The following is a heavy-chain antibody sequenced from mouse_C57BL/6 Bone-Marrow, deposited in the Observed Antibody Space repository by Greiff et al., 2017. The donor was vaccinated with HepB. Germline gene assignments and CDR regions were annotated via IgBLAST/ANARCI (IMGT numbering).Heavy chain of an antibody. V-gene: IGHV1-82*01. Sequence: VQLQQSGPELVKPGASVMISCKASGYAFSSSWMNWVKQRPGKGLEWIGRIYPGDGDTNYNGKFKGKATLTADKSSSTAYMQLSSLTSEDSAVYFCAFITTVVEGYWGQGTTLTVSS. CDR1: GYAFSSSW. D-gene: IGHD1-1*01. J-gene: IGHJ2*01. CDR3: AFITTVVEGY. CDR2: IYPGDGDT.